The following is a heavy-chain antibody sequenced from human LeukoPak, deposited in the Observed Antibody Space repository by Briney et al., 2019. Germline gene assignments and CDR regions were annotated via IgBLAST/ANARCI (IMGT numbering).Heavy chain of an antibody. CDR2: IDSGGST. CDR3: AREGVTGTAFH. V-gene: IGHV3-66*01. CDR1: GFTVSSIY. J-gene: IGHJ4*02. D-gene: IGHD1-20*01. Sequence: GGSLRLSCAVSGFTVSSIYMSWVRHAPGKGLVWVSVIDSGGSTYHAHSVKGRFTISRDNSKNTLYLQMNSRRAEDTAVYYCAREGVTGTAFHWGQGTLVTVSS.